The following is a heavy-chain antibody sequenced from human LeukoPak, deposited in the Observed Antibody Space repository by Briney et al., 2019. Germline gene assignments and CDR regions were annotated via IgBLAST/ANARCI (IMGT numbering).Heavy chain of an antibody. Sequence: GGSLRLSCAASGFTFSNAWMSWVRQAPGKGLEWVGRIKSKTDGGTTDYAAPVKGRFTISRDDSKNTLYLQMNGLKTEDTAVYYCTTDLSVIMGVDYWGQGTLVTVSS. V-gene: IGHV3-15*01. J-gene: IGHJ4*02. CDR2: IKSKTDGGTT. D-gene: IGHD3-3*01. CDR1: GFTFSNAW. CDR3: TTDLSVIMGVDY.